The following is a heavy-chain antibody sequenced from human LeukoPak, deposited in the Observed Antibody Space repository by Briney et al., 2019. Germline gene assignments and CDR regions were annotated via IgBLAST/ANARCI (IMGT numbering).Heavy chain of an antibody. D-gene: IGHD3-22*01. CDR1: GFTFSNYW. Sequence: GGSLRLSCAASGFTFSNYWMHWVRQAPGKGLVWVSRINSDGINTSYADSVKGRFTISRDNAKNSLYLQMNSLRAEDTAVYYCARDRLWLLPKDAFDIWGQGTMVTVSS. CDR2: INSDGINT. J-gene: IGHJ3*02. V-gene: IGHV3-74*01. CDR3: ARDRLWLLPKDAFDI.